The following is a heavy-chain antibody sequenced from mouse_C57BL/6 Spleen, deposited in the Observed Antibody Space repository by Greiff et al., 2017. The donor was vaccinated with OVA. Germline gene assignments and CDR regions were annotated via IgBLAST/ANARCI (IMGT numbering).Heavy chain of an antibody. CDR3: ARCDYGSSYWYFDV. Sequence: QVQLKQPGAELVRPGTSVKLSCKASGYTFTSYWMHWVKQRPGQGLEWIGVIDPSDSYTNYNQKFKGKATLTVDTSSSPAYLQLSSLTSEDSAFYYCARCDYGSSYWYFDVWGTGTTVTVSS. V-gene: IGHV1-59*01. CDR1: GYTFTSYW. D-gene: IGHD1-1*01. CDR2: IDPSDSYT. J-gene: IGHJ1*03.